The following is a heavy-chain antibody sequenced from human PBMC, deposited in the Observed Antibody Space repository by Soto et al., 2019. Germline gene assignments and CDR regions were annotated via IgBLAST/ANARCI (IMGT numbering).Heavy chain of an antibody. CDR1: GDTFTTNS. V-gene: IGHV1-69*06. CDR3: ARGLLYATTYLDY. D-gene: IGHD2-8*01. Sequence: QVQLVQSGAEVKKPGSSVKVSCKASGDTFTTNSLNWVRQAPGQGLEWMGGIIPVVGTTKYAQKYQDIVTITGDKSTNTAYMELRSLRSDDTAVYYCARGLLYATTYLDYWGQGTPVTVSS. CDR2: IIPVVGTT. J-gene: IGHJ4*02.